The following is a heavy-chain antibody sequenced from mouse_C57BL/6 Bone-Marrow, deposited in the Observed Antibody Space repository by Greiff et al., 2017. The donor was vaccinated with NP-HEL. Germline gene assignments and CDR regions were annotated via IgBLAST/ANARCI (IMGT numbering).Heavy chain of an antibody. CDR3: ARYGGTGSSYYAMDY. D-gene: IGHD1-1*01. CDR1: GYTFTSYW. CDR2: IDPSDSYT. V-gene: IGHV1-69*01. J-gene: IGHJ4*01. Sequence: QVQLQQPGAELVMPGASVKLSCKASGYTFTSYWMHWVKQRPGQGLEWIGEIDPSDSYTNYNQKFKGKSTLTVDKSSSTAYMQLSSLTSEDSAVYYCARYGGTGSSYYAMDYWGQGTSVTVSS.